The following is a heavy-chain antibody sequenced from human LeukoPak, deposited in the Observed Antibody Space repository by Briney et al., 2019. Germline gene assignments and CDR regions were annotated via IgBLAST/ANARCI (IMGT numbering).Heavy chain of an antibody. J-gene: IGHJ6*03. D-gene: IGHD4-11*01. Sequence: GGSLRLSCAASGFTFSSYRMNWVRQAPGMGLEWVSYISSSSSTIYYADSVKGRFTISRDNAKNSLYLQMNSLRADDTAVYYCARDIMGGVTTGNYMDVWGKGTTVTVSS. CDR2: ISSSSSTI. CDR1: GFTFSSYR. V-gene: IGHV3-48*01. CDR3: ARDIMGGVTTGNYMDV.